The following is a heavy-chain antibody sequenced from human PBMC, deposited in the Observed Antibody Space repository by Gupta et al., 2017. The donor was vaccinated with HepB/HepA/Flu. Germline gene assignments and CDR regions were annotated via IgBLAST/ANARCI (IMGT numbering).Heavy chain of an antibody. J-gene: IGHJ6*02. CDR3: ARDGRPVTMVRGVTAYYYYGMDV. CDR2: ISAYNGNT. V-gene: IGHV1-18*01. Sequence: QTSGLPIERMGWISAYNGNTNYAQKLQGRVTMTTDTSTSTAYMELRSLRSDDTAVYYCARDGRPVTMVRGVTAYYYYGMDVWGQGTTVTVSS. D-gene: IGHD3-10*01.